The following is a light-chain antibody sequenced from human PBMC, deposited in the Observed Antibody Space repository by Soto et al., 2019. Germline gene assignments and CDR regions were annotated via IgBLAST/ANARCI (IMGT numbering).Light chain of an antibody. V-gene: IGKV3-15*01. J-gene: IGKJ4*01. Sequence: EIVMTQSPATLSVSPGERATLSCRASQSVSSNLAWYQQKPGQAPRLLIYGASTRATGIPARFSGSGSGTEFTLTISSLQSEDFAVYYCQKYNNWPRGFGGGTKVEIK. CDR2: GAS. CDR3: QKYNNWPRG. CDR1: QSVSSN.